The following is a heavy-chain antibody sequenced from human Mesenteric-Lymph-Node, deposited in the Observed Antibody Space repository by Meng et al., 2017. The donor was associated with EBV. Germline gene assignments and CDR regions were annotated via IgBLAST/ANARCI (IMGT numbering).Heavy chain of an antibody. J-gene: IGHJ5*02. CDR3: ASDTGTSGHSSWSDR. V-gene: IGHV4-39*06. Sequence: RLLLQEWGQGLGTPSATRSLTCTVSGADVSTTDYYWAWFRQAPGTGRKWIGSIYYAGLTYYTPYLKSRFTISIDTSKTQFTLKLPSVTAADTAVYYGASDTGTSGHSSWSDRWGQGTLVTVSS. CDR1: GADVSTTDYY. CDR2: IYYAGLT. D-gene: IGHD4-17*01.